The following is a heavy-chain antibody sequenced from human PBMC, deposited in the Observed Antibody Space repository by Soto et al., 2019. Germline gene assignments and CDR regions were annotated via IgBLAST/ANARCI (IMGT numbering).Heavy chain of an antibody. V-gene: IGHV1-69*13. J-gene: IGHJ6*02. Sequence: GASMKVSCKASGGTFSSYAISWVRQAPGQGLEWMGGIIPIFGTANYAQKFQGRVTITADESTSTAYMELGSLRSEDTAVYYCARGNSGYDYYYYGMDVWGQGTTVTVSS. CDR1: GGTFSSYA. D-gene: IGHD5-12*01. CDR3: ARGNSGYDYYYYGMDV. CDR2: IIPIFGTA.